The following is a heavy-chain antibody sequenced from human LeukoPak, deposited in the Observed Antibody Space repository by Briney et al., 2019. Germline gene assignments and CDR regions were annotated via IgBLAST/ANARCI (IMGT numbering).Heavy chain of an antibody. J-gene: IGHJ4*02. D-gene: IGHD5-12*01. CDR3: ARVPGRNVDIVATTARPHDY. V-gene: IGHV3-11*01. CDR1: GFTFSDYY. Sequence: GGSLRLSCAASGFTFSDYYMSWIRQAPGKGLEWVSYISSSGSTIYYADSVKGRFTISRDNAKNSLYLQMNSLRAEDTAVYYCARVPGRNVDIVATTARPHDYWGQGTLVTVSS. CDR2: ISSSGSTI.